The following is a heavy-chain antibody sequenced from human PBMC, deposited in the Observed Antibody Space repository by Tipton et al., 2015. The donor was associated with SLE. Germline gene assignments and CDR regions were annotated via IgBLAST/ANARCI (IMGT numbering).Heavy chain of an antibody. D-gene: IGHD1-26*01. CDR3: ARDGGMVEAFDI. J-gene: IGHJ3*02. V-gene: IGHV4-34*01. CDR1: GFTFSSYA. Sequence: LRLSCAASGFTFSSYAMSWVRQAPGKGLEWIGEINHSGSTNYNPSLKSRVTISVDTSKNQFSLKLSSVTAADTAVYYCARDGGMVEAFDIRGQGTMVTVSS. CDR2: INHSGST.